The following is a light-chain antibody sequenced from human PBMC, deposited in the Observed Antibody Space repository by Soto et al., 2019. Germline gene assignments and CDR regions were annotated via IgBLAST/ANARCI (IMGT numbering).Light chain of an antibody. CDR3: HQSYITSPT. CDR1: QSISSY. J-gene: IGKJ1*01. CDR2: AAS. V-gene: IGKV1-39*01. Sequence: DIQMTQSPSSLSASVGDRVTITCRASQSISSYLNWYQQKPGKAPKLLIYAASSLPSGVPSRFSGSGSWTYFTRTISSLQPEDFGTYYGHQSYITSPTSGQRTTVETK.